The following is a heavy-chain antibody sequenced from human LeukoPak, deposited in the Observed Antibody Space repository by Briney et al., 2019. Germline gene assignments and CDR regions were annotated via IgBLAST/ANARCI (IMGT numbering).Heavy chain of an antibody. CDR3: ARDVGRIAAAGTEVIDY. D-gene: IGHD6-13*01. CDR2: IYYSGST. Sequence: SETLSLTCTVSGGSISSSSYYWGWIRQPPGKGLEWIGSIYYSGSTYYNPSLKSRVTISVDTSKNQFSLKLSSVTAADTAVYYCARDVGRIAAAGTEVIDYWGQGTLVTVSS. CDR1: GGSISSSSYY. V-gene: IGHV4-39*02. J-gene: IGHJ4*02.